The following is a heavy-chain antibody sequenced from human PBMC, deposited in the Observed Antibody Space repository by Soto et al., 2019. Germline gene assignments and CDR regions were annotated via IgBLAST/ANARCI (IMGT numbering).Heavy chain of an antibody. D-gene: IGHD3-10*01. CDR2: IYYSGSH. CDR3: ARAGYYRSGRYDGYYYYGMDV. V-gene: IGHV4-61*08. J-gene: IGHJ6*02. Sequence: SGTLSLTCTVSGGSISSGDYYWSWIRQPPGKGLEWIGYIYYSGSHNYNPSLKSQVTISVDTSKNQFSLKLSSVTAADTAVYYCARAGYYRSGRYDGYYYYGMDVWGQGTTVTVSS. CDR1: GGSISSGDYY.